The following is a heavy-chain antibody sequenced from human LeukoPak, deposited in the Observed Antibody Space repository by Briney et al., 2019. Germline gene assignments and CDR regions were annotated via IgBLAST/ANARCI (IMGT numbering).Heavy chain of an antibody. V-gene: IGHV4-59*01. CDR3: ARTGYYYYMDV. J-gene: IGHJ6*03. Sequence: SETLSLTCTVSGGSISSYYWSWIRQPPGKGLEWSGYIYYSGSTNYNTSLKSRVTISVDTSKNQFSLKLSSVTAADTAVYYCARTGYYYYMDVWGKGTTVTVSS. CDR2: IYYSGST. CDR1: GGSISSYY.